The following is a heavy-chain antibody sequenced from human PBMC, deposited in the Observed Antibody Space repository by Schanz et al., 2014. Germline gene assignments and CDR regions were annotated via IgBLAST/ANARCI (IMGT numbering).Heavy chain of an antibody. CDR2: VSSRSDEI. J-gene: IGHJ4*02. Sequence: EVQLLESGGGLVQPGGSLRLSCAASGFTFSSYAMSWVRQAPGKGLEWVAAVSSRSDEIKYADSVRGRFTISRDNSRSTMYLQMNSLRAEDTAVYYCAKYRGYCRVSGSYRELEYWGQGTLVTVSS. V-gene: IGHV3-23*05. D-gene: IGHD3-10*01. CDR1: GFTFSSYA. CDR3: AKYRGYCRVSGSYRELEY.